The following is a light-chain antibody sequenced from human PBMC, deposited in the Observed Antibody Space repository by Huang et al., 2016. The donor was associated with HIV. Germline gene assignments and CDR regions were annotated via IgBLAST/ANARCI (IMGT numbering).Light chain of an antibody. J-gene: IGKJ4*01. V-gene: IGKV2-28*01. CDR1: QSLLHRNGNNY. CDR2: VAS. Sequence: DIVMTQSPLSLSVTPGEPASISCRSSQSLLHRNGNNYLDWYLKKPGQSPQLLIYVASSPASGIPDRFNGSGSGTDFTLKISRVEAEDVGVYYCMQALQTPLTFGGGTKVEVK. CDR3: MQALQTPLT.